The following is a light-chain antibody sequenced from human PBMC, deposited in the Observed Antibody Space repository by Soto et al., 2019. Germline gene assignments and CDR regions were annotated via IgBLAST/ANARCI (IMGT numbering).Light chain of an antibody. CDR2: DTT. V-gene: IGLV7-46*01. CDR3: LLSYTAARV. CDR1: TGTVTTSHF. Sequence: QAVVTQEPSLTVSPGGTVTLTCGSSTGTVTTSHFPYWFQQKPGQAPRTLIYDTTNKHSWTPARFSGSLLGGKAALTLSGAQPEDEADYHCLLSYTAARVFGGGTKVTVL. J-gene: IGLJ2*01.